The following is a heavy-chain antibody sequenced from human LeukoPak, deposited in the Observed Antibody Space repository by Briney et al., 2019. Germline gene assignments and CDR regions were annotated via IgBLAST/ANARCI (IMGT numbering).Heavy chain of an antibody. Sequence: GGSLRLSCAASGFTFSSYAMSWVRQAPGKRLEWVSTFSGGIDTTYQADSVKDRFTISRDNSKNTLFLQMNSLRAEDTAIYYCAKADLATCRGATCYYFDSWGRGTLVSVSS. V-gene: IGHV3-23*01. D-gene: IGHD2-2*01. CDR3: AKADLATCRGATCYYFDS. CDR1: GFTFSSYA. J-gene: IGHJ4*02. CDR2: FSGGIDTT.